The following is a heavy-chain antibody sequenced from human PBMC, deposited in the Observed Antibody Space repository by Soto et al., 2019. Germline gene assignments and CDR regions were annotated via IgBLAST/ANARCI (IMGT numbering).Heavy chain of an antibody. J-gene: IGHJ6*02. D-gene: IGHD3-22*01. V-gene: IGHV3-30-3*01. CDR2: ISYDGSNK. CDR1: GFTFSSYA. CDR3: ARVVVVIPPGYYYAMDV. Sequence: GGSLRLSCAASGFTFSSYAMHWVRQAPGKGLEWVAVISYDGSNKYYADYVKGRFTISRDNSKNTLYLQMNSLRAEDTAVYYCARVVVVIPPGYYYAMDVWGQGTTVTVSS.